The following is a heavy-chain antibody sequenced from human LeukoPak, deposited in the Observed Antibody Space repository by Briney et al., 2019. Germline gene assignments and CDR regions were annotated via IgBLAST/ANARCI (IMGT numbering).Heavy chain of an antibody. J-gene: IGHJ4*02. CDR3: ATDLGLTIIRGVIVH. V-gene: IGHV3-15*01. CDR1: GFTFTNAW. D-gene: IGHD3-10*01. CDR2: IKSKGDGETT. Sequence: GSLRLSCAASGFTFTNAWMTWVRQAPGKGLEWVGRIKSKGDGETTDYAAPVKGRFIMSRDDAKATLYLQMNSLNAEDTAVYYCATDLGLTIIRGVIVHWGQGALVTVSS.